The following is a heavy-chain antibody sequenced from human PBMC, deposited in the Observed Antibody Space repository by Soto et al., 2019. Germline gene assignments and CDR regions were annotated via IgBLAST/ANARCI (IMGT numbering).Heavy chain of an antibody. CDR1: GFTFSSYG. J-gene: IGHJ4*02. D-gene: IGHD3-22*01. V-gene: IGHV3-30*18. CDR2: ISYDGSNK. Sequence: PGGSLRLSCAASGFTFSSYGMHWVRQAPGKGLEWVAFISYDGSNKYYADSVKGRFTISRDNSKNTLYLQMNSLRAEDTAVYYCAKDSYYDSSGYLFDYWGQGTLVTVSS. CDR3: AKDSYYDSSGYLFDY.